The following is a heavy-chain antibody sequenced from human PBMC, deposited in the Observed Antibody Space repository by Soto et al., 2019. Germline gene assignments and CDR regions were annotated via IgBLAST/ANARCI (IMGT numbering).Heavy chain of an antibody. CDR2: INPNSGGT. Sequence: ASVKVSCKASGYIFTDYYMHWVRQAPGQELGWMGRINPNSGGTNYAQKFQDRVTMTSDTSMSTAYIELSSLRSEDTAVFYCARIYRTYYDILTRLWGGHFDYWCQAIQVTVSS. D-gene: IGHD3-9*01. J-gene: IGHJ4*02. CDR1: GYIFTDYY. V-gene: IGHV1-2*06. CDR3: ARIYRTYYDILTRLWGGHFDY.